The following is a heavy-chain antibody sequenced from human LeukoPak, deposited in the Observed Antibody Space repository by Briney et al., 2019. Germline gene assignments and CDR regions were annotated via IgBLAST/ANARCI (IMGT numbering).Heavy chain of an antibody. J-gene: IGHJ6*02. CDR3: ARVGYCSSTSCYYYYYGMDV. CDR1: GGSFSGYY. Sequence: PSETLSLTCAVYGGSFSGYYWSWIRQPPGKGLEWIGEINHSGSTNYNPSLKSRVTISVDTSKNQFSLKLSSVTAADTAVYYCARVGYCSSTSCYYYYYGMDVWGQGTTVTVSS. D-gene: IGHD2-2*01. CDR2: INHSGST. V-gene: IGHV4-34*01.